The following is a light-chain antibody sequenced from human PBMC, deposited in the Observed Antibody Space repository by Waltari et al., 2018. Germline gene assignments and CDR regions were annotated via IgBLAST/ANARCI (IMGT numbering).Light chain of an antibody. Sequence: IQLTQSPSSLSASIGDRVTITCRASQGISSYFAWYQQKPGKVPKLLIYAASTLQSGVPSRFSGSGSGTDFTLTISSLQPEDFATYYCQQFNSYPLTFGQGTKLEIK. V-gene: IGKV1-9*01. CDR1: QGISSY. CDR3: QQFNSYPLT. CDR2: AAS. J-gene: IGKJ2*01.